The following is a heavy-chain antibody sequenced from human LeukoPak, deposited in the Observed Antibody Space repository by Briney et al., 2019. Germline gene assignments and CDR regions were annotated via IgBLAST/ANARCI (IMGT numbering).Heavy chain of an antibody. J-gene: IGHJ3*02. V-gene: IGHV3-30-3*01. D-gene: IGHD3-10*01. CDR3: AREYYYGSGSSYPDAFDI. CDR2: ISYDGSNK. CDR1: GFTFSSYA. Sequence: PGRSLRLSCAASGFTFSSYAMHWVRQAPGKGLEWVAVISYDGSNKYYADSVKGRFTISRDNSKNTLYLQMNSLRAEDTAVYYCAREYYYGSGSSYPDAFDIWGQGTMVTVSS.